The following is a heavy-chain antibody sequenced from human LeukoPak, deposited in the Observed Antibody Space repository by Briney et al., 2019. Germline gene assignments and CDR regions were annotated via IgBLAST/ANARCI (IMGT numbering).Heavy chain of an antibody. CDR1: GGSISSYY. J-gene: IGHJ4*02. V-gene: IGHV4-59*01. CDR3: TRGGYYEPIDS. D-gene: IGHD3-22*01. Sequence: SETLSLTCTVSGGSISSYYWSWIRQTPGKGLEQIGYIYNSGSTNYNPSLEGRVTMSIDTSKNQFSLKLSSVTAADTAVYYCTRGGYYEPIDSWGQGTLVTVSS. CDR2: IYNSGST.